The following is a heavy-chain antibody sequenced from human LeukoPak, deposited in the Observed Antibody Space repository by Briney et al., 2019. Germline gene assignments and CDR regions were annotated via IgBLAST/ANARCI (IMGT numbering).Heavy chain of an antibody. D-gene: IGHD3-22*01. J-gene: IGHJ3*02. CDR2: ISDSGGST. CDR1: GFTFSSFA. V-gene: IGHV3-23*01. CDR3: AKDRATYYYDSSGYPGAFDI. Sequence: GGSLRLSCAASGFTFSSFAMTWVHQAPGKGLEWVSTISDSGGSTYYADSVKGRFTISRDNSKDTLYVQMNSLRAEDAAVYYCAKDRATYYYDSSGYPGAFDIWGQGTMVTVSS.